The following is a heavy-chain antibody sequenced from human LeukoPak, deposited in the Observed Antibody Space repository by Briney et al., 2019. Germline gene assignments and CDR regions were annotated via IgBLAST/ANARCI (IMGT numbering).Heavy chain of an antibody. CDR1: GFTFSNYW. J-gene: IGHJ4*02. Sequence: PGGSLRLSCTASGFTFSNYWMTWVRRAPGKGMEWVANIKQDGREKYYVDSVTGRFTISRDNAKNLLFLQMSSLSPEDTAVYYCARKAGKMFDYWGQGTLVTASS. D-gene: IGHD6-19*01. CDR3: ARKAGKMFDY. V-gene: IGHV3-7*01. CDR2: IKQDGREK.